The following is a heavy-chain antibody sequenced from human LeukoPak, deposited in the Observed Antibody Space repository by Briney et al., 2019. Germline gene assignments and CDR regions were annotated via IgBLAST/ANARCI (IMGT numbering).Heavy chain of an antibody. CDR2: IYYSGST. Sequence: SETLSLTCIVSGGSISSSDYYWGWIRQPPGKGLEWIGRIYYSGSTYYNPSLKSRVTISVDTSKNQFSLKLTFVTTADTAVYYCARALGYCSGGSCTRGYNWFDPWGQGTLVTVPS. J-gene: IGHJ5*02. CDR3: ARALGYCSGGSCTRGYNWFDP. D-gene: IGHD2-15*01. V-gene: IGHV4-39*01. CDR1: GGSISSSDYY.